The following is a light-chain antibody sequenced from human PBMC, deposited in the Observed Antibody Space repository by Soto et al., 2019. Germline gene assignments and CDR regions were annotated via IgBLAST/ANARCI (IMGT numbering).Light chain of an antibody. J-gene: IGKJ3*01. CDR2: GAS. Sequence: EIVLTRSPGTLSLSPGERATLSCRASQSVSSNNLAWYQQRPGQAPRVVIYGASTRATGIPERFSGSGSGTDFTLTISRLEPEDFAVYYCQQYGRSPFTFGPGTKV. V-gene: IGKV3-20*01. CDR1: QSVSSNN. CDR3: QQYGRSPFT.